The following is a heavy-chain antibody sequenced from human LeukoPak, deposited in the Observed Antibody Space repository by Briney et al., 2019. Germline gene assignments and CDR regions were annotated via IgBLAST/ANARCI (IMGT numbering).Heavy chain of an antibody. CDR1: GFTFSDYA. D-gene: IGHD2-21*01. Sequence: QPGGSLRVSCEASGFTFSDYAMHWVRQVSGHGLEYVAAISPNGGSTFYGGAAQGRFIVSRDNSRNILYLQLGSVRPEDMGVYYCARLRRSVVGGPYDAWGQGTLVIVSS. V-gene: IGHV3-64*02. CDR2: ISPNGGST. CDR3: ARLRRSVVGGPYDA. J-gene: IGHJ5*02.